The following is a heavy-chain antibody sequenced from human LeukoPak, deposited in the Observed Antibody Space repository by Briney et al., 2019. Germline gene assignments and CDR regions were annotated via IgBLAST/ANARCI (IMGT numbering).Heavy chain of an antibody. CDR1: GFTFSSYS. D-gene: IGHD3-22*01. Sequence: GGSLRLSCAASGFTFSSYSMNWVRQAPGKGLEGVSSISSSSSYIYYADSVKGRFTISRDNAKNSLYLQMNSLRAEDTAVYYCARDNGGYYFGLDYRGXGTLVTVXX. J-gene: IGHJ4*02. V-gene: IGHV3-21*01. CDR3: ARDNGGYYFGLDY. CDR2: ISSSSSYI.